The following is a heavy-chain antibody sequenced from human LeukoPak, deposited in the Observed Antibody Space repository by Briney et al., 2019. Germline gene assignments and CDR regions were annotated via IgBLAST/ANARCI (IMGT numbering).Heavy chain of an antibody. CDR1: GGSINNYY. CDR2: IYYSGST. D-gene: IGHD2-2*01. V-gene: IGHV4-59*12. J-gene: IGHJ5*02. CDR3: ARDGGYCSSTSSCYWFDP. Sequence: SETLSLTCSVSGGSINNYYWSWIRQPPGKGLEWIAYIYYSGSTNYNPSLKSRVTISVDTSKNQFSLMLSSVTAADTAVYYCARDGGYCSSTSSCYWFDPWGQGTLVTVSS.